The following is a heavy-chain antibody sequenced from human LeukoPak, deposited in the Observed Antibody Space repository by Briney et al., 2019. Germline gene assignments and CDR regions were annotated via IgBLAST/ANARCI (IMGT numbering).Heavy chain of an antibody. CDR1: GFTFSSYS. Sequence: GGSLRLSCAASGFTFSSYSMNWVHQAPGKGLEWVSSISSSSSYIYYADSVKGRFTISRDNSKNTLYLQMNSLRAEDTAVYYCARDASSSSPYYYYYMDVWGKGTTVTVSS. V-gene: IGHV3-21*01. D-gene: IGHD6-6*01. CDR2: ISSSSSYI. J-gene: IGHJ6*03. CDR3: ARDASSSSPYYYYYMDV.